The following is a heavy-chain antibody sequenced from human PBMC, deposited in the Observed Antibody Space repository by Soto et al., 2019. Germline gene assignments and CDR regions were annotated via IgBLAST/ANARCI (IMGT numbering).Heavy chain of an antibody. CDR3: ARPSPPDYDILTGITPEPAFDI. D-gene: IGHD3-9*01. J-gene: IGHJ3*02. CDR1: GYSFTSYW. V-gene: IGHV5-51*03. CDR2: IYPGDSDT. Sequence: EVQLVQSGAEVKKPGESLKISCKGSGYSFTSYWIGWVRQMPGKGLEWMGIIYPGDSDTRYSPSFQGQVTISADKSISTAYLQWSSLKASDTAMYYCARPSPPDYDILTGITPEPAFDIWGQGTMVTVSS.